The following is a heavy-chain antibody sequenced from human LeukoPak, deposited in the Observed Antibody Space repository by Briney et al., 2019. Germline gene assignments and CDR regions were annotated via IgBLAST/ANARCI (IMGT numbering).Heavy chain of an antibody. CDR1: GFTFDSYA. CDR3: ARGGLLWFGEKRFDP. Sequence: SGGSLRLSCAASGFTFDSYAMSWVRQAPGKGLEWVSYISSSGSTIYYADSVKGRFTISRDNAKNSLYLQMNSLRAEDTAVYYCARGGLLWFGEKRFDPWGQGTLVTVSS. CDR2: ISSSGSTI. J-gene: IGHJ5*02. V-gene: IGHV3-48*03. D-gene: IGHD3-10*01.